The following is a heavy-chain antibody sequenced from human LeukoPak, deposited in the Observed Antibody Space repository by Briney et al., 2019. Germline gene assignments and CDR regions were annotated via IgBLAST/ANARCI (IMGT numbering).Heavy chain of an antibody. CDR2: IKQDGSEK. CDR3: ARDDTVTTRVGFID. J-gene: IGHJ4*02. Sequence: PGGSLRLPCAASGFTFSGYWMSWVGQAPGKGLEWVAKIKQDGSEKYYVDSVKGRFTISRDNAKNSLYLQMNSLRAEDTAVYYCARDDTVTTRVGFIDWGQGTLVTVSS. D-gene: IGHD4-17*01. CDR1: GFTFSGYW. V-gene: IGHV3-7*01.